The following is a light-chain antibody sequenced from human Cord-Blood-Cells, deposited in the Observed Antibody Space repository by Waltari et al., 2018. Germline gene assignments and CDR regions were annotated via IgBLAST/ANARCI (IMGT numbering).Light chain of an antibody. Sequence: QSVLTQPPSVSGAPGQRVTISCTWSSSNIGAGYEVHLYQHLPGTAPKLLIYGNSNRPSGVPDRFSGSKSGTSASLAITGLQAEDEADYYCQSYDSSLSGVVFGGGTKLTVL. V-gene: IGLV1-40*01. J-gene: IGLJ2*01. CDR2: GNS. CDR1: SSNIGAGYE. CDR3: QSYDSSLSGVV.